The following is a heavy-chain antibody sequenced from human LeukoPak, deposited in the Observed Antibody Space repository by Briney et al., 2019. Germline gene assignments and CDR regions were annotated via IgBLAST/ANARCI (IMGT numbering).Heavy chain of an antibody. J-gene: IGHJ4*02. CDR3: ARGQLELPDNLDY. CDR1: GGSISSGSYY. CDR2: IYTSGST. D-gene: IGHD1-7*01. V-gene: IGHV4-61*02. Sequence: SETLSLTCTVSGGSISSGSYYWRWIRQPAGTGLEWIGRIYTSGSTNYNPSLKSRVTISVDTSKNQFSLKLSSVTAADTAVYYCARGQLELPDNLDYWGQGTLVTVSS.